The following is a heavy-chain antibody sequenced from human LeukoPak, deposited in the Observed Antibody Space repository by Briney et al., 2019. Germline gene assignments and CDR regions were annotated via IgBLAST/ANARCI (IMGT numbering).Heavy chain of an antibody. V-gene: IGHV3-23*01. J-gene: IGHJ4*02. Sequence: GGSLRLSCAASGFTFSSYGMSWVRQAPGKGLEWVSAISGSGGSTYYADSVKGRFTISRDNSKNTLYLQMNSLRADDTAVYYCARAGGHYGLGYWGQGTLVTVSS. CDR1: GFTFSSYG. D-gene: IGHD4-17*01. CDR2: ISGSGGST. CDR3: ARAGGHYGLGY.